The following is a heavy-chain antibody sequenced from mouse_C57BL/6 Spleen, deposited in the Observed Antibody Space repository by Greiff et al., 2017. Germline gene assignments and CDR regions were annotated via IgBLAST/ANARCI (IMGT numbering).Heavy chain of an antibody. V-gene: IGHV1-31*01. CDR2: IYPYNGVS. D-gene: IGHD1-1*01. J-gene: IGHJ2*01. Sequence: EVMLVESGPELVKPGASVKISCKASGYSFTGYYMHWVKQSHGNILEWIGYIYPYNGVSSYNQKFKGKATLTVDKSSSTAYMELRSLTSEDSAVYYCARSDYYGSSSFDYWGQGTTLTVSS. CDR1: GYSFTGYY. CDR3: ARSDYYGSSSFDY.